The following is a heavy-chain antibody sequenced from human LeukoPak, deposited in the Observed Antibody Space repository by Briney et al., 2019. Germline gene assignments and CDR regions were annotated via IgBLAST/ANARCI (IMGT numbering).Heavy chain of an antibody. CDR3: ARGSDTLTLNWFDP. D-gene: IGHD3-9*01. CDR2: MNPNSGNT. J-gene: IGHJ5*02. CDR1: GYTFTSYD. Sequence: GASVKVSCRASGYTFTSYDISWVRQATGQGLEWMGWMNPNSGNTGYAQKFQGRVTMTRNTSISTAYMELSSLRSEDTAVYYCARGSDTLTLNWFDPWGQGTLVTVSS. V-gene: IGHV1-8*01.